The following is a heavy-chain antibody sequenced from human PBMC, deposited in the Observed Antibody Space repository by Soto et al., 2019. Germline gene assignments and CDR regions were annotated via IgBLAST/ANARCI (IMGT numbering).Heavy chain of an antibody. J-gene: IGHJ4*02. Sequence: PSETLSLTCPVSGGSVTNSSYYWGWIRQSPGKGLEWIGSVYYGGRSYSKSSVKSRVTISVDTSKNRFSLSLNSVTASDTAVYFYVSQRTTVPTQAYFDYWGPGALVTVS. CDR2: VYYGGRS. CDR1: GGSVTNSSYY. D-gene: IGHD4-17*01. V-gene: IGHV4-39*01. CDR3: VSQRTTVPTQAYFDY.